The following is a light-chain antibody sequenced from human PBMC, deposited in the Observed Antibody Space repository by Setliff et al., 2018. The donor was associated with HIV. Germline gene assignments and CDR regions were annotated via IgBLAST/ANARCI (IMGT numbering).Light chain of an antibody. CDR1: SSDVGDYNY. J-gene: IGLJ1*01. Sequence: QSALTQPPSASGSPGQSVTISCTGTSSDVGDYNYVSWYQQHPGKAPKLMIYEVNKRPAGVSDRFSASKSGNTASLTISGLQAEDEADYYCSSYTSSSTYVFGSGTKVTVL. CDR2: EVN. CDR3: SSYTSSSTYV. V-gene: IGLV2-14*03.